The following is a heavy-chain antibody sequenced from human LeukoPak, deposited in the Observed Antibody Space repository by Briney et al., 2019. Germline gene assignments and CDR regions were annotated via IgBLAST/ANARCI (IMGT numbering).Heavy chain of an antibody. J-gene: IGHJ3*02. V-gene: IGHV4-61*02. Sequence: SETLSLTCTVSGGSISSGSYYWSWIRQPAGKGLEWIGRIYTSGSTNYNPSLKSRVTISVDTSKNQFSLKLSSVTAADTAVYYCARRDYGQKGDAFDIWGQGTMVTVSS. CDR2: IYTSGST. D-gene: IGHD4-17*01. CDR1: GGSISSGSYY. CDR3: ARRDYGQKGDAFDI.